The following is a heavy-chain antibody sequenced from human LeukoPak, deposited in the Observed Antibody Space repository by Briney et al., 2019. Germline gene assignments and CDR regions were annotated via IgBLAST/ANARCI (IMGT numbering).Heavy chain of an antibody. J-gene: IGHJ4*02. D-gene: IGHD3-16*01. V-gene: IGHV4-59*01. Sequence: SETLSLTWTVSGGSISTNYWSWIRQPPGKGLEWIGFVRSGGSTNYNPSLKSRVTISVDTSKNQFSLKLSSVTAADTAVYYCARDVTPATVWGQGTLVTVS. CDR1: GGSISTNY. CDR2: VRSGGST. CDR3: ARDVTPATV.